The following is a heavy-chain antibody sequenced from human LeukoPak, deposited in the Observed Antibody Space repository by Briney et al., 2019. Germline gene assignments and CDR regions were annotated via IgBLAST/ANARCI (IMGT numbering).Heavy chain of an antibody. CDR3: AKDPRRSSWADY. D-gene: IGHD6-13*01. J-gene: IGHJ4*02. Sequence: GGSLRLSCGASGFTFRNYAMSWVRQAPGQGLEWVSAISGSGGSTYYADSVKGRFTISRDNSKNTLYLQMNSLSAEDTTVYYCAKDPRRSSWADYWGQGTLVTVSS. CDR2: ISGSGGST. CDR1: GFTFRNYA. V-gene: IGHV3-23*01.